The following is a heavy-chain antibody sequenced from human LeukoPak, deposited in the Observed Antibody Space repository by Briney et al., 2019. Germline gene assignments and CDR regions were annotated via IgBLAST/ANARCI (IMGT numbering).Heavy chain of an antibody. Sequence: ASVKVSCKASGYTFTSYDINWVRQATGQGLEWVGWMNPNSGNTGYAQKFQGRVTMTRNTSISTAYMELSSLGSEDTAVYYCARGLRWLLLPTADAFDIWGQGTMVTVSS. CDR1: GYTFTSYD. J-gene: IGHJ3*02. CDR2: MNPNSGNT. V-gene: IGHV1-8*01. D-gene: IGHD3-22*01. CDR3: ARGLRWLLLPTADAFDI.